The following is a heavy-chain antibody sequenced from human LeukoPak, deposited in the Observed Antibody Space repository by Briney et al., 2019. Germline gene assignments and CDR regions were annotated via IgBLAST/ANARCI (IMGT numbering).Heavy chain of an antibody. CDR2: IDPSDSET. V-gene: IGHV5-51*01. CDR3: ARQTAMGRSGDY. CDR1: GYSFTGYW. Sequence: GESLKISCKASGYSFTGYWIGWVRQMPGKGLEWMGIIDPSDSETRYTPSFQGQVTISVDKSLTTADLQWNSLKASDTAIYYCARQTAMGRSGDYWGQGTLVTVSS. J-gene: IGHJ4*02. D-gene: IGHD5-18*01.